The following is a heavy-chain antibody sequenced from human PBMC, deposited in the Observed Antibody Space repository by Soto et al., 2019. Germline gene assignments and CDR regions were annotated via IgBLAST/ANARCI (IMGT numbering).Heavy chain of an antibody. CDR2: INPSGGST. D-gene: IGHD3-22*01. V-gene: IGHV1-46*01. CDR1: GYTFTSYY. Sequence: ASVKVSCKASGYTFTSYYMHWVRQAPGQGLEWMGIINPSGGSTSYAQKFQGRVTMTRDTSTSTVYMELSSLRSEDTAVYYCAREKGGITMIVVVTAGAFDIWGQGTMVTVSS. CDR3: AREKGGITMIVVVTAGAFDI. J-gene: IGHJ3*02.